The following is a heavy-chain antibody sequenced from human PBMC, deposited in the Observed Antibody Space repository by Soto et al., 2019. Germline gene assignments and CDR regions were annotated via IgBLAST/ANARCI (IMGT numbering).Heavy chain of an antibody. CDR1: GYTFTSYY. Sequence: QVQLVQSGAEVKKPGASVKVSCKASGYTFTSYYMHWVRQAPGQGLEWMGRINPSGGSTSYAQKFQGRVTMTRDTSTSTVYMELSSLRSEDTAVYYCARDADTAMAEGSFDYWGQGTLVTVSS. D-gene: IGHD5-18*01. CDR3: ARDADTAMAEGSFDY. CDR2: INPSGGST. V-gene: IGHV1-46*03. J-gene: IGHJ4*02.